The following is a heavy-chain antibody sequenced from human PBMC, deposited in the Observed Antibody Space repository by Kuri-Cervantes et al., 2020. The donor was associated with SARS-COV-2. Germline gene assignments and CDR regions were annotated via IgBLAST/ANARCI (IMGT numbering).Heavy chain of an antibody. V-gene: IGHV3-23*01. CDR2: ISGSGGST. Sequence: GESLKISCAASGFTFSSYAMSWVRQAPGKGLEWVSAISGSGGSTYYADSVKGRFTISRDNSKNTLYLQMNNLRAEDTAVYYCAKEAQPPYYYRSSGYYSDYWGQGTLVTVSS. D-gene: IGHD3-22*01. CDR3: AKEAQPPYYYRSSGYYSDY. J-gene: IGHJ4*02. CDR1: GFTFSSYA.